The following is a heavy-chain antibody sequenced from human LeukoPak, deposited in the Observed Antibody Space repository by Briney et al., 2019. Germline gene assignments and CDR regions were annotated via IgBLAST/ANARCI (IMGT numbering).Heavy chain of an antibody. CDR3: ARSVLWFGDSGMDV. CDR2: INPNSGGT. CDR1: GYTFTGYY. J-gene: IGHJ6*02. Sequence: GASVKVSCKASGYTFTGYYMHWVRQAPGQGLEWMGWINPNSGGTNYAQKFQGWVTMTRDTSISTAYMELSRLRSDDTAVYYCARSVLWFGDSGMDVWGQGTTVTVSS. D-gene: IGHD3-10*01. V-gene: IGHV1-2*04.